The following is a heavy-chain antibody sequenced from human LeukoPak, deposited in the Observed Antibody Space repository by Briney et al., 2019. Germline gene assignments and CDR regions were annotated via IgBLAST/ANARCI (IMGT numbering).Heavy chain of an antibody. D-gene: IGHD5-12*01. V-gene: IGHV4-59*01. CDR1: GGSISSYY. Sequence: PSETLPLTCTVSGGSISSYYWSWIRQPPGKGLEWIGYIYYSESTNYNPSLKSRVTISVDTSKNQFSLKLSSVTAADTAVYYCARGAGMATTGAPFDYWGQGTLVTVSS. CDR3: ARGAGMATTGAPFDY. CDR2: IYYSEST. J-gene: IGHJ4*02.